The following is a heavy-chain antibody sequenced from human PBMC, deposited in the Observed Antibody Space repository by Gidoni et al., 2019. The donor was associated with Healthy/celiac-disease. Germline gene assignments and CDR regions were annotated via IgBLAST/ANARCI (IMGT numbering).Heavy chain of an antibody. CDR3: ASSWVLTGTTSAYYYGMDV. J-gene: IGHJ6*02. V-gene: IGHV1-69*01. CDR1: GAPFSSYA. Sequence: QVQLVQSGAEVKKPGSSVKVSCMSSGAPFSSYAISGVRQAPGQGLEWMGGIIPIFGTANYEQKFQGRVTITADESTSTAYMELSSLRSEDTAVYYCASSWVLTGTTSAYYYGMDVWGQGTTVTVSS. CDR2: IIPIFGTA. D-gene: IGHD1-7*01.